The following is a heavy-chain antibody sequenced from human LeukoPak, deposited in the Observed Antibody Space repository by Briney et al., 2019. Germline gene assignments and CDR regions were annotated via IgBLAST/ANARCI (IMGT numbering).Heavy chain of an antibody. CDR3: ARVVWQQLAGGDWFDP. CDR1: GGSISSSSYY. J-gene: IGHJ5*02. D-gene: IGHD6-13*01. Sequence: SETLSLTCTVSGGSISSSSYYWGWIRQPPGKGLEWIGSIYYSGSTYYNPSLKSRVTISVDTSKNQFSLKLSSVTAADTAVYYCARVVWQQLAGGDWFDPWGPGTLVTVSS. V-gene: IGHV4-39*07. CDR2: IYYSGST.